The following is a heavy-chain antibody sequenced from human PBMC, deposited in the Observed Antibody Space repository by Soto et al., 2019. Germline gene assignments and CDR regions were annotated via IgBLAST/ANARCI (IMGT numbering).Heavy chain of an antibody. CDR2: ISYDGSNK. J-gene: IGHJ4*02. V-gene: IGHV3-30*18. CDR3: AKDRGGRSSGCHY. CDR1: GFTFSSFG. D-gene: IGHD6-19*01. Sequence: QVQVVESGGGVVQPGRSLSLACAASGFTFSSFGMHWVRQAPGKGLEWVAVISYDGSNKYYADSVKGRFTISRDNSKNTLYLQMNNLRAEDTAVYFCAKDRGGRSSGCHYWGQGTLVTVSS.